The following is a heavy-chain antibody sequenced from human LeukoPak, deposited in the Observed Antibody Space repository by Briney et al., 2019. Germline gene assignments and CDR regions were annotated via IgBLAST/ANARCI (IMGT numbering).Heavy chain of an antibody. Sequence: GGSLRLSCAASGFTFSSYGMHWVRQAPGKGLEWVAFIRYDGSNKYYADSVKGRFTISRDNSKNTLYLQMNSLRAEDTAVYYCAKDRSKRPSAFDYWGQGTLVTVSS. D-gene: IGHD5/OR15-5a*01. CDR2: IRYDGSNK. CDR1: GFTFSSYG. J-gene: IGHJ4*02. CDR3: AKDRSKRPSAFDY. V-gene: IGHV3-30*02.